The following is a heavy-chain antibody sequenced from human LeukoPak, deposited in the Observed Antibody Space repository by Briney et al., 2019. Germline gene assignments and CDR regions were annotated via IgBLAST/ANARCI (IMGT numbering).Heavy chain of an antibody. CDR2: TSSTSSYI. J-gene: IGHJ4*02. CDR3: ARVSQWLVPY. V-gene: IGHV3-11*05. Sequence: GGSLRLSCAASGFTFSDYYMSWIRQAPGKGLEWVSYTSSTSSYINYADSVKGRFTISRDNAKNSLFLQMNSLRAEDTAVCYCARVSQWLVPYWGQGTLVTVSS. CDR1: GFTFSDYY. D-gene: IGHD6-19*01.